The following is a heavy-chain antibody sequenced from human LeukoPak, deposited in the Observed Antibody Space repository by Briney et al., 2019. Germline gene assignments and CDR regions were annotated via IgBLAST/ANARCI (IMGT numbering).Heavy chain of an antibody. CDR2: ISSSSSYI. Sequence: GGSLRLSCAASGFTFSSYNMNWVRQAPGKGLEWVSSISSSSSYIYYADSVKGRFTISRDNAKNSLYLQMNSLRAEDTAVYYCARDQGSSWYKYAFDIWGQGTMVTVSS. CDR3: ARDQGSSWYKYAFDI. V-gene: IGHV3-21*01. CDR1: GFTFSSYN. D-gene: IGHD6-13*01. J-gene: IGHJ3*02.